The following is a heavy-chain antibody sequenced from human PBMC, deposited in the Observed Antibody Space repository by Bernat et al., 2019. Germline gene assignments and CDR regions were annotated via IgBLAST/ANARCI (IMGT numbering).Heavy chain of an antibody. D-gene: IGHD2-15*01. Sequence: QVQLVQSGAEVKKPGASLKVSCKASGYTFVNYAIICVRQAPGQGLEWMGWSNVYNGNTKFAQKLQGRVTMTTDTSTSTAYMELSSLGSDDTAVYYCARDRVYCSGGTCYFLLDYWGQGTLVTVSS. V-gene: IGHV1-18*01. CDR3: ARDRVYCSGGTCYFLLDY. CDR2: SNVYNGNT. J-gene: IGHJ4*02. CDR1: GYTFVNYA.